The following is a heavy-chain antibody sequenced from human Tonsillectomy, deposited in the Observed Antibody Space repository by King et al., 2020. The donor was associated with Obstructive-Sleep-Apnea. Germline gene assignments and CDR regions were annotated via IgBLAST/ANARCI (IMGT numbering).Heavy chain of an antibody. V-gene: IGHV3-73*01. J-gene: IGHJ4*02. CDR1: GFTFSDST. Sequence: VQLVESGGGLVQPGGSLRLSCAASGFTFSDSTIHWVRQAARKGLEWVVRIRNKANSYTTVYGESVKGRFTISRDDSKNTAYLQMNSLKTEDTAVYYCSTVGFLWFGEPRDWGQGTLVSVSS. D-gene: IGHD3-10*01. CDR3: STVGFLWFGEPRD. CDR2: IRNKANSYTT.